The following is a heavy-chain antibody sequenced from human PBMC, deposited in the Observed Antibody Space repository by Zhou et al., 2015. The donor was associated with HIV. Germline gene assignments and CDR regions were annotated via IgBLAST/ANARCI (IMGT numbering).Heavy chain of an antibody. CDR3: ARVGYCSSTSCYAPYYYYYMDV. CDR2: IIPIFGTA. D-gene: IGHD2-2*01. V-gene: IGHV1-69*01. J-gene: IGHJ6*03. CDR1: GGTFSSYA. Sequence: QVQLVQSGAEVKKPGSSVKVSCKASGGTFSSYAISWVRQAPGQGLEWMGGIIPIFGTANYAQKFQGRVTITADESTSTAYMELSSLRSEDTAVYYCARVGYCSSTSCYAPYYYYYMDVWGKGTTVTVSS.